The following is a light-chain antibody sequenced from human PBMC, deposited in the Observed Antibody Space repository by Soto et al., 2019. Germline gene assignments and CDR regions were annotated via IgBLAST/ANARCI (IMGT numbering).Light chain of an antibody. CDR2: GAS. CDR3: HQYGSSPRT. V-gene: IGKV3-20*01. CDR1: QSVSSNY. Sequence: EIVLTQSPGTLSLSPGERATLSCRASQSVSSNYLAWYQQKPGQAPRLVIYGASSRATGIPDWFSGSGSGTRVTLSVSRLDPEDFAVYYCHQYGSSPRTFGQGTKVEIK. J-gene: IGKJ1*01.